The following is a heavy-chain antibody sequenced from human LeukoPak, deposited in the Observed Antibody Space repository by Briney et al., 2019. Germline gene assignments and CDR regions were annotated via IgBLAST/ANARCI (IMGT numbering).Heavy chain of an antibody. CDR2: IYYDGST. V-gene: IGHV4-59*08. D-gene: IGHD6-19*01. J-gene: IGHJ4*02. Sequence: SETLSLTCTGSGGAISTYNWRWIRQAPGKGLEWIGYIYYDGSTNSRTSLRSRVTISVDTTKAQFSVRLSSVTAADTAVYYCARHRGPYSSGSYFFDYWGQGTLVTVSS. CDR3: ARHRGPYSSGSYFFDY. CDR1: GGAISTYN.